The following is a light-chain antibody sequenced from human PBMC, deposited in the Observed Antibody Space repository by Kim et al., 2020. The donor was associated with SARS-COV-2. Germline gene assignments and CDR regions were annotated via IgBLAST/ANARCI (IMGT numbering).Light chain of an antibody. J-gene: IGKJ2*01. CDR2: GAS. CDR3: QQYASSPRT. CDR1: QSVSGSY. V-gene: IGKV3-20*01. Sequence: LSPGERAPLSCRASQSVSGSYLVWYQQKPGQAPRLLMYGASSRATGIPDRFSGSGSGTDFTLTITRLEPEDFAVYYCQQYASSPRTFGQGTKLEIK.